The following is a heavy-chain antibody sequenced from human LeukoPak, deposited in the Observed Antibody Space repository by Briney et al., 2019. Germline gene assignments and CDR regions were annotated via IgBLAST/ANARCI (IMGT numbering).Heavy chain of an antibody. CDR1: GYSISSGSY. J-gene: IGHJ4*02. CDR3: SRQGSRSWYGDFDY. D-gene: IGHD6-13*01. Sequence: SETLSLTCAVSGYSISSGSYWGWVRQPPGKGLEWIGSIYHSGDTYYNPSLRSRLTISVDKFKNQFSLKLTSMTAADTAVYYCSRQGSRSWYGDFDYWGQGTLITVSS. V-gene: IGHV4-38-2*01. CDR2: IYHSGDT.